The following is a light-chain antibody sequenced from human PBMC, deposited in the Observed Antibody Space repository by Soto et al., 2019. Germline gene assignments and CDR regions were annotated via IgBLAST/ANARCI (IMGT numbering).Light chain of an antibody. J-gene: IGKJ1*01. CDR2: QTS. CDR1: QYINTR. V-gene: IGKV3-11*01. CDR3: HQRQSWPRT. Sequence: MVLSQSPAHLSSFPGYRVTLSCGASQYINTRLAWYQHIPGQAPRLLIYQTSLRAAGIPARFSASGSGTDFTLTISDVQPEDFALYYCHQRQSWPRTFGQGTKVDIK.